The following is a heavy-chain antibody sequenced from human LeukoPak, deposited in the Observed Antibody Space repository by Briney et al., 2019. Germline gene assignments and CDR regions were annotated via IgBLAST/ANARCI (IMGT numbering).Heavy chain of an antibody. V-gene: IGHV4-34*01. J-gene: IGHJ6*03. CDR3: ARQVRYYYGSGGYYTSYYYYYMDV. CDR1: GGSFSGYY. D-gene: IGHD3-10*01. Sequence: SETLSLTCAVYGGSFSGYYWSWLRQPTGKGLEWIGEINHSGSTNYNPSLKRRVTISVDTSKNQFSLKLSSVTAADTAVYYCARQVRYYYGSGGYYTSYYYYYMDVWGKGTTVTISS. CDR2: INHSGST.